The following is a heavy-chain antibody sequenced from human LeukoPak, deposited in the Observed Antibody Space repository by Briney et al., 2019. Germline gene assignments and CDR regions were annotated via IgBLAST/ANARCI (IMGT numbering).Heavy chain of an antibody. CDR2: IYYSGST. J-gene: IGHJ4*02. V-gene: IGHV4-59*01. CDR3: ARGNIVATIFDY. CDR1: GGSISSYY. Sequence: NPSETLSLTCTVSGGSISSYYWSWIRQPPGKGLEWIGYIYYSGSTNYNPSLKSRVTISVDTSKNQFSLKLSSVTAADTAVYYCARGNIVATIFDYWGQGTLVTVSS. D-gene: IGHD5-12*01.